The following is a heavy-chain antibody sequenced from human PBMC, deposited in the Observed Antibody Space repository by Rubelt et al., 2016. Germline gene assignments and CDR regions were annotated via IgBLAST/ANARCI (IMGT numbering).Heavy chain of an antibody. CDR2: ISGTGDAS. J-gene: IGHJ4*02. Sequence: GQGLEWVSSISGTGDASYYADSVRGRLTISRDNFKNTLLLQMNSLRAEDTAVYYCARSRTAAEYYFDYWGQGTLVTVSS. CDR3: ARSRTAAEYYFDY. V-gene: IGHV3-23*01. D-gene: IGHD6-13*01.